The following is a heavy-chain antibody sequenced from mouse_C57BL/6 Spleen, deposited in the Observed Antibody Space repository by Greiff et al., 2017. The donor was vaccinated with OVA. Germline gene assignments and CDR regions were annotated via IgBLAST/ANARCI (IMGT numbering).Heavy chain of an antibody. D-gene: IGHD2-5*01. J-gene: IGHJ3*01. V-gene: IGHV1-50*01. CDR1: GYTFTSYW. CDR2: IDPSDSYT. CDR3: ARRGAYYSNYDAY. Sequence: VQLQQPGAELVKPGASVKLSCKASGYTFTSYWMQWVKQRPGQGLEWIGEIDPSDSYTNYNQKFKGKATLTVDTASSTAYMQLSSLTSEDSAVYYWARRGAYYSNYDAYWGQGTLVTVSA.